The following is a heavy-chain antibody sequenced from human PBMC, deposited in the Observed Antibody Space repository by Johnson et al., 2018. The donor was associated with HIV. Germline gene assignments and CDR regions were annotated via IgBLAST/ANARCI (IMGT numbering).Heavy chain of an antibody. CDR2: IWYDGSNK. CDR3: ARVYVVSHTDFWSGYYNPFDI. J-gene: IGHJ3*02. CDR1: GFTFSSYG. D-gene: IGHD3-3*01. Sequence: QVQLVESGGGVVQPGRSLRLSCAASGFTFSSYGMHWVRQAPGKGLEWVAVIWYDGSNKYYADSVKGRFTISRDNSKNTLYLQVNSLRAEDTALYYCARVYVVSHTDFWSGYYNPFDIWGQGTMVTVSS. V-gene: IGHV3-33*01.